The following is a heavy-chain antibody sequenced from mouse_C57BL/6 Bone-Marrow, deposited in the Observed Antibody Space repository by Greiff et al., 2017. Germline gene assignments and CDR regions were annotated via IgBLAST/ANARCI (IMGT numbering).Heavy chain of an antibody. J-gene: IGHJ1*03. D-gene: IGHD2-3*01. CDR2: ISSGRSTI. CDR1: GFTFSDYG. Sequence: EVQLVASGGGLVKPGGSLKLSCAASGFTFSDYGMHWVRQAPEKGLEWVSYISSGRSTIYYADTVNGRFTICRDNAKNTLFLQMTRLRAEDTAMYYCARKEDDGYPYWYFDVWGTGTTVTVSS. V-gene: IGHV5-17*01. CDR3: ARKEDDGYPYWYFDV.